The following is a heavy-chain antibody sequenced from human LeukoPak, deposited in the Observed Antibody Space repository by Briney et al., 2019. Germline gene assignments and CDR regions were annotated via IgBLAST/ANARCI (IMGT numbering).Heavy chain of an antibody. J-gene: IGHJ4*02. Sequence: SETLSLTCTVSGGSISTSGYLWGWIRQPPGKGLEWIGCMHYGGSTDYNPSLKSRATISADTSKNQFSLRLYSVTAADTAVYYCARHIYGRTGRPFDYWGQGTLLTVSS. CDR2: MHYGGST. V-gene: IGHV4-39*01. CDR1: GGSISTSGYL. D-gene: IGHD3/OR15-3a*01. CDR3: ARHIYGRTGRPFDY.